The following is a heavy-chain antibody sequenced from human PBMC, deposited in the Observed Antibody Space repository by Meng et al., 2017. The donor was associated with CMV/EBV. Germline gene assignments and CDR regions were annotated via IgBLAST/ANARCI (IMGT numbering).Heavy chain of an antibody. D-gene: IGHD3-3*01. CDR2: ISSSSSYI. J-gene: IGHJ6*02. CDR3: ARDYPLRSYVGYGMDV. Sequence: GESLKISCAASGFTFSSYSMHWVRQAPGKGLEWVSSISSSSSYIYYADSVKGRFTISRDNAKNSLCLQMNSLRAEDTAVYYCARDYPLRSYVGYGMDVWGQGTTVTVSS. CDR1: GFTFSSYS. V-gene: IGHV3-21*01.